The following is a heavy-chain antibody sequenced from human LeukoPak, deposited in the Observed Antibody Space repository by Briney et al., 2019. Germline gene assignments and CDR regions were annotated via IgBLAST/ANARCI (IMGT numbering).Heavy chain of an antibody. CDR3: AREGYSSGWFRN. V-gene: IGHV3-23*03. CDR2: IYSGGNT. Sequence: SGGSLRLSCAASGFTFSSYAMSWVRQAPGKGLEWVSVIYSGGNTYYVDSVQGRFTISRDNSKNTLYLQMSSLRAEDTAVYYCAREGYSSGWFRNWGQGTLVTVSS. CDR1: GFTFSSYA. J-gene: IGHJ4*02. D-gene: IGHD6-19*01.